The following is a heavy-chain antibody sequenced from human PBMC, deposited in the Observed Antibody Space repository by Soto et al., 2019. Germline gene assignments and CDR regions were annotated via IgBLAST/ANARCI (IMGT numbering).Heavy chain of an antibody. D-gene: IGHD2-2*01. J-gene: IGHJ6*03. V-gene: IGHV3-23*01. Sequence: GGSLRLSCAASGFTFSNYAMSWVRQAPGKGLEWVSVISNSSHSTYYADSVKGRFTISRDNSKNTLYLQMNSLRAEDTAVYYCAKDPLCTSCYQHYYYYYYMDVWGKGTTVTVSS. CDR2: ISNSSHST. CDR1: GFTFSNYA. CDR3: AKDPLCTSCYQHYYYYYYMDV.